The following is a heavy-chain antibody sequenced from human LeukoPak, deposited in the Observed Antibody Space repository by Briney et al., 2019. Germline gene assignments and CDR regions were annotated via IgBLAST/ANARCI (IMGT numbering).Heavy chain of an antibody. J-gene: IGHJ4*02. Sequence: PGGSLRLPCAASGFTFSNYAMNWVRQAPGKGLEWVSGIDNRNKTYYADSVKGRFTISRDNSKNTLYLQVNSLRAEDTALYYCAKEGKWRGYRSNYGGRGTLVTASS. CDR2: IDNRNKT. D-gene: IGHD5-18*01. V-gene: IGHV3-23*03. CDR1: GFTFSNYA. CDR3: AKEGKWRGYRSNY.